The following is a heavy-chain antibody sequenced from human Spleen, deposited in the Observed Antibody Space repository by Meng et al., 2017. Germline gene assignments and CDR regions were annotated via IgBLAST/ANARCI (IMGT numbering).Heavy chain of an antibody. CDR3: ARSDDYVWGSPSDY. V-gene: IGHV1-2*06. Sequence: ASVKVSCKPSGYNFPDYYIHWVRRAPGQGLEWMGRINPNSGGTNYAQKFQGRVTMTRDTSISTAYMELSRLRSDDTAVYYCARSDDYVWGSPSDYWGQGTLVTVSS. J-gene: IGHJ4*02. D-gene: IGHD3-16*01. CDR2: INPNSGGT. CDR1: GYNFPDYY.